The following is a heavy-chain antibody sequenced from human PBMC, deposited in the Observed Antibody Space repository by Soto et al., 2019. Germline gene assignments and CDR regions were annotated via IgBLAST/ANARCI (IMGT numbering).Heavy chain of an antibody. D-gene: IGHD3-3*01. CDR3: ARATLQNRYYDFWSGYYYWFDP. J-gene: IGHJ5*02. CDR2: IYYSGST. Sequence: SETLSLTCTVSGGSISSYYWSWIRQPPGKGLEWIGYIYYSGSTNYNPSLKSRVTISVDTSKNQFSLKLSSVTAADTAVYYCARATLQNRYYDFWSGYYYWFDPWGQGTLVTVSS. CDR1: GGSISSYY. V-gene: IGHV4-59*01.